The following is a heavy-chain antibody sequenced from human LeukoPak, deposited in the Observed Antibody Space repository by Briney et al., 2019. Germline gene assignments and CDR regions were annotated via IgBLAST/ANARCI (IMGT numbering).Heavy chain of an antibody. Sequence: GGSLRLSCAASGFTFSSYGMHWVRQAPGMGLEWVAAISTDGINKYYADSVKGRFTISRDNSKNTLYLQMNSLRAEDTAVYYCARGIGSNWDFDYWGQGTLVTVSS. J-gene: IGHJ4*02. CDR3: ARGIGSNWDFDY. D-gene: IGHD7-27*01. CDR1: GFTFSSYG. V-gene: IGHV3-30*03. CDR2: ISTDGINK.